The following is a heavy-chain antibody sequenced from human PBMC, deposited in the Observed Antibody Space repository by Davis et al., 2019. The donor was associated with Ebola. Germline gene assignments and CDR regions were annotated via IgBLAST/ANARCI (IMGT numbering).Heavy chain of an antibody. CDR3: ARAEGYDSSGYYPYYFDY. CDR2: INPSGGST. D-gene: IGHD3-22*01. CDR1: GYTFTSYY. J-gene: IGHJ4*02. Sequence: AASVKVSCKASGYTFTSYYMHWVRQAPGQGLEWMGIINPSGGSTSYAQKFQGRVTMTRDTSTGTVYMELSSLRSEDTAVYYCARAEGYDSSGYYPYYFDYWGQGTLVTVSS. V-gene: IGHV1-46*01.